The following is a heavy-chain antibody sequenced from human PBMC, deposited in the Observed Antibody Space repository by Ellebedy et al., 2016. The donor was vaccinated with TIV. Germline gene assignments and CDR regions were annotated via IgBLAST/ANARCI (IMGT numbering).Heavy chain of an antibody. Sequence: PGGSLRLSCAASGFMFRSFTMHWVRQAPGKGLEWVAIISYDGSNKFYADSVKGRFTISRNNSKNTLCLQMSSLRVEDTAVYYCARGRGFILDYWGQGTLVTVSS. CDR1: GFMFRSFT. CDR2: ISYDGSNK. J-gene: IGHJ4*02. D-gene: IGHD2-21*01. CDR3: ARGRGFILDY. V-gene: IGHV3-30*14.